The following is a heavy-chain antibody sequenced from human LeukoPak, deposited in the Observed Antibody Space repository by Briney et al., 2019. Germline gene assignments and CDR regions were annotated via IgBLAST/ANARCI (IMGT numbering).Heavy chain of an antibody. CDR2: IRSSSNYI. CDR3: ARLYYDSSGSFAY. J-gene: IGHJ4*02. Sequence: GGSLRLSCAASGFTFSSYSMNWVRQAPGKGLEWVSSIRSSSNYIYYADSVKGRFTISRDNAKNSLYLQMNSLRAEDTAVYYCARLYYDSSGSFAYWGQGTLVTVSS. V-gene: IGHV3-21*01. CDR1: GFTFSSYS. D-gene: IGHD3-22*01.